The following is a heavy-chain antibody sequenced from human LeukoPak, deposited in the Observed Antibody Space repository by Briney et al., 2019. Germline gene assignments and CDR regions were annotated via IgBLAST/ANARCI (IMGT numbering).Heavy chain of an antibody. CDR3: VRQRGSGTYSFDY. D-gene: IGHD3-10*01. CDR2: IYYSGST. V-gene: IGHV4-30-4*08. CDR1: GGSISSGDYY. J-gene: IGHJ4*02. Sequence: SETLSLTCTVSGGSISSGDYYWSWIRQPPGKGLEWIGYIYYSGSTHYNPSLKSRVTISVDTFKNQFSLKLSSVTAADTAVYYCVRQRGSGTYSFDYWGQGTLVTVSS.